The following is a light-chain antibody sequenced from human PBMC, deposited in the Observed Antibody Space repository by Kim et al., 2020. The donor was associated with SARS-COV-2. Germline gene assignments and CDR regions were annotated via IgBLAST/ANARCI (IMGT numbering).Light chain of an antibody. V-gene: IGKV3-15*01. J-gene: IGKJ1*01. CDR3: QRYNNWPWT. CDR2: GAP. Sequence: GSPGNSAPRSAGAGRIVRTIFARYPRKPGPAPRLLIYGAPTRATDIPARFSGGVSGTEFSLTISSLQSEDFSVYFCQRYNNWPWTFGQGTKVDI. CDR1: RIVRTI.